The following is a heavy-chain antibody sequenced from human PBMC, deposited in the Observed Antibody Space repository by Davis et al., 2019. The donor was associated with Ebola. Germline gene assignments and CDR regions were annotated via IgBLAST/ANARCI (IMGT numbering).Heavy chain of an antibody. CDR2: ISGSGATT. CDR3: AEDRQLNY. D-gene: IGHD1-1*01. Sequence: GESLKISCAASGFTVSSNYMSWVRQAPGKGLEWVSGISGSGATTYYADSVKGRFTISRDNSKNTLYLQMDSLRADDTAVYYCAEDRQLNYWGQGTLVTVSS. CDR1: GFTVSSNY. J-gene: IGHJ1*01. V-gene: IGHV3-23*01.